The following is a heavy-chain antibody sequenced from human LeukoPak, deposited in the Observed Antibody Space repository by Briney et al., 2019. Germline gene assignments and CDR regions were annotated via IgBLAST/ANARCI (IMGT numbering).Heavy chain of an antibody. V-gene: IGHV3-49*03. CDR3: SRGRVTTDY. J-gene: IGHJ4*02. Sequence: GGSLRLSCTASGFTFGDYAMSWFRQAPGKGLEWVGLIRSKAYGGTTDYAASVKGRFTISRDDSKSIAYLQMNSLKTEDTAVFYCSRGRVTTDYWGQGTLVTVSS. CDR2: IRSKAYGGTT. D-gene: IGHD4-17*01. CDR1: GFTFGDYA.